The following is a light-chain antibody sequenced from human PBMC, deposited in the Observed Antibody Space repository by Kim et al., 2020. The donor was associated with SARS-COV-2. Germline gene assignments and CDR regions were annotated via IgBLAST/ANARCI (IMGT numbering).Light chain of an antibody. CDR3: QQNDDFPIT. CDR2: DVS. Sequence: VSVGDRVTITCQATQAIRKFLNWYQQRPGEAPNLRIYDVSNLQTGVPSRFSGSGYGTHFSLTISSLQPEDIATYYCQQNDDFPITFGQGTRLEIK. CDR1: QAIRKF. V-gene: IGKV1-33*01. J-gene: IGKJ5*01.